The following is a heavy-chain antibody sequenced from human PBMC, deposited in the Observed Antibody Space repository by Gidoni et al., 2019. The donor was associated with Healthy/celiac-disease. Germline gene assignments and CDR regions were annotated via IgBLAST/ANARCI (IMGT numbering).Heavy chain of an antibody. J-gene: IGHJ6*02. Sequence: EVQLVESGGGLVKPGGSLRLSCAASGFTFSSYSMNWFRQAPGKGLEWVSSISSSSSYIYYADSVKGRFTISRDNAKNSLYLQMNSLRAEDTAVYYCARVLVTMVRGVIIIDDYYYYGMDVWGQGTTVTVSS. CDR2: ISSSSSYI. CDR3: ARVLVTMVRGVIIIDDYYYYGMDV. V-gene: IGHV3-21*01. CDR1: GFTFSSYS. D-gene: IGHD3-10*01.